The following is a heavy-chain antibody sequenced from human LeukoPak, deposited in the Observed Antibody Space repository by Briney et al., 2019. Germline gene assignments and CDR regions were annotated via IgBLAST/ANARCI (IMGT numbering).Heavy chain of an antibody. V-gene: IGHV3-23*01. CDR2: LSGSGGSA. Sequence: GGSLRLSCAASGFTFTSYAMNWVRQAPGKGLEWVSALSGSGGSAYYADSVKGRFTISRDNSKNTLYLQMNNLRAEDTAVYYCAKGRYESSGFNWAAWGQGTLVTVSS. CDR3: AKGRYESSGFNWAA. J-gene: IGHJ4*02. CDR1: GFTFTSYA. D-gene: IGHD3-22*01.